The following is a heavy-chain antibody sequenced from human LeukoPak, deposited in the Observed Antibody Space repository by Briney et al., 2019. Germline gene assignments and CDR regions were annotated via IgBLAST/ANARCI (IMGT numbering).Heavy chain of an antibody. CDR1: RGSVSSGSYY. CDR2: IYYSGST. D-gene: IGHD2-8*01. V-gene: IGHV4-61*01. CDR3: ARSEDRGVWFDP. J-gene: IGHJ5*02. Sequence: SETLSLTCTVSRGSVSSGSYYWSWIRQPPGEGLEWIGYIYYSGSTNYNPSLKSRVTISVDTSKNQFSLKLSSVTAADTAVYYCARSEDRGVWFDPWGQGTLVTVSS.